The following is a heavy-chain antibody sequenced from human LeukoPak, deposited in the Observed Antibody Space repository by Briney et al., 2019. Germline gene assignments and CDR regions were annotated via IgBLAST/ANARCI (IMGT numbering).Heavy chain of an antibody. J-gene: IGHJ6*02. D-gene: IGHD6-13*01. CDR3: AKDGGLGYSSSYGMDV. Sequence: GKSLRLSCAASGFTFSGYPIHWVRQAPGKGLEWVAVISYDGSNKYYADSVKGRFTISRDNSKNTLYLQMNSLRAEDTAVYYCAKDGGLGYSSSYGMDVWGQGTTVTVSS. CDR1: GFTFSGYP. V-gene: IGHV3-30-3*02. CDR2: ISYDGSNK.